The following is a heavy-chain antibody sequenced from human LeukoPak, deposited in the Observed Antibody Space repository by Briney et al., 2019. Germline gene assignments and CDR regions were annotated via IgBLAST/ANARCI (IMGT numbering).Heavy chain of an antibody. V-gene: IGHV3-21*01. CDR2: ISSAGDDK. D-gene: IGHD2-2*02. J-gene: IGHJ4*02. CDR1: DFSFGIYT. Sequence: PGGSLRLSCVGSDFSFGIYTMVWVRQVPGKGLQWVSSISSAGDDKYYADSVKGRFTISRDNSKNTLYLQMNSLRGEGTAVYYCARENPNTYDYWGQGTLVTVSS. CDR3: ARENPNTYDY.